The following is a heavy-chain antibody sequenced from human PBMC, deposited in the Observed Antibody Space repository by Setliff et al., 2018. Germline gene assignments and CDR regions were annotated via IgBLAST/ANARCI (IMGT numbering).Heavy chain of an antibody. CDR2: ISAYNGNT. Sequence: WASVKVSCKASGYTFTSYAISWVRQAPGQGLEWMGWISAYNGNTNYAQKLQGRVTMTRNTSISTAYMELSSLRSEDTAVYYCARAELLWFGGFDPWGQGTLVTVSS. CDR1: GYTFTSYA. D-gene: IGHD3-10*01. CDR3: ARAELLWFGGFDP. J-gene: IGHJ5*02. V-gene: IGHV1-18*01.